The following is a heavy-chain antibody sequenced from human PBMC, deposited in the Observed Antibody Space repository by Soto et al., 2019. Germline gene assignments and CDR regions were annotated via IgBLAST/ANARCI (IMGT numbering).Heavy chain of an antibody. CDR2: INADSGNT. CDR1: GYTFTRFA. Sequence: QVQLVQSGAEVKKPGASVKVSCKTSGYTFTRFAIHWVRQAPGQGLEWMGWINADSGNTEYSQKFQGRVTFSRDTSASTAYMDLNSLRSEDTAMHYCARGTGIYAYWGQGTLVTVSS. D-gene: IGHD3-16*01. J-gene: IGHJ4*02. V-gene: IGHV1-3*01. CDR3: ARGTGIYAY.